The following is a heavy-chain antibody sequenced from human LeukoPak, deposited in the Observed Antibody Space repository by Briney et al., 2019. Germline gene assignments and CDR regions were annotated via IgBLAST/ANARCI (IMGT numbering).Heavy chain of an antibody. CDR3: ASGPYPAAGTDHQFDY. V-gene: IGHV4-59*01. Sequence: PSETLSLTCTVSGASISSYYWSWIRQPPGKGLEWIGYIYYSGSTHYNPSLQSRVTISVDTSKNQFSLRLSSMTAADTAVYYCASGPYPAAGTDHQFDYWGQGTLVTVSS. CDR2: IYYSGST. D-gene: IGHD6-13*01. J-gene: IGHJ4*02. CDR1: GASISSYY.